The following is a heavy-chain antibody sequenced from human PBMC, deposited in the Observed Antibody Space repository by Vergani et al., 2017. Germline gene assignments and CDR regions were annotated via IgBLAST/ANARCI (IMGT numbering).Heavy chain of an antibody. J-gene: IGHJ5*02. Sequence: QVQLVESGGGVVQPGRSLRLSCAASGFTFSSYGMHWVRQAPGKGLEWVAVIWYDGSNKYYADSVKGRFTISRDNSKNTLYLQMNSLRAEDTAVYYCAKVGLSGGRFLEWLPLGRGWFDPWGQGTLVTVSS. D-gene: IGHD3-3*01. CDR2: IWYDGSNK. CDR3: AKVGLSGGRFLEWLPLGRGWFDP. CDR1: GFTFSSYG. V-gene: IGHV3-33*06.